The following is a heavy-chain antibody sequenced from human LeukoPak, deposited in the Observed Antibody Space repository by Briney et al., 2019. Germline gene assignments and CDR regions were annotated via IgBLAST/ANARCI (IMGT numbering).Heavy chain of an antibody. CDR1: GGSFSGYY. V-gene: IGHV4-34*01. D-gene: IGHD5-18*01. J-gene: IGHJ6*02. Sequence: SETLSLTCAVYGGSFSGYYWSWIRQPPGKGLEWIGEINHSGSTNYNPSLKSRVTISVDTSKNQSSLKLSSGTAADTAVYYCARGPGYSYGYLDYYYGMDVWGQGTTVTVSS. CDR2: INHSGST. CDR3: ARGPGYSYGYLDYYYGMDV.